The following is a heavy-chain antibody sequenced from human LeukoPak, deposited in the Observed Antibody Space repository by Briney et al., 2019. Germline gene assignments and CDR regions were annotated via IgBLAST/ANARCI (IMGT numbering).Heavy chain of an antibody. D-gene: IGHD6-6*01. CDR3: ARGVFWRLRAFDI. J-gene: IGHJ3*02. V-gene: IGHV4-61*01. CDR1: AGSVSNGNYY. CDR2: IYYTGTT. Sequence: SETLSLTCTVSAGSVSNGNYYWSWLRQPPGKALEWIGYIYYTGTTYYIPSLEGRVTISVDTSKNQFSVKLNSVTAADTAVYYCARGVFWRLRAFDIWGQGTMVTVSS.